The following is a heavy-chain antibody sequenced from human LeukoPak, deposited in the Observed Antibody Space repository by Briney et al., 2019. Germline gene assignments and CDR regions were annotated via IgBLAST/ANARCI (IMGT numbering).Heavy chain of an antibody. V-gene: IGHV3-30-3*01. CDR3: ARSNRLRNWFDP. CDR1: GFTFSSYA. Sequence: GGSLRLSCAASGFTFSSYAMHWVRQAPGKGLEWVAVISYDGSNKYYADSVKGRFTISRDNSKNTLYLQMNSLRAEDTAVYYCARSNRLRNWFDPWGQGTLVTVSS. CDR2: ISYDGSNK. J-gene: IGHJ5*02. D-gene: IGHD3-16*01.